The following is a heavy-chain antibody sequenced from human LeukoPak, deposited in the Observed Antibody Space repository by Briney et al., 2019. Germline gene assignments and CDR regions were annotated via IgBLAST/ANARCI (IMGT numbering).Heavy chain of an antibody. J-gene: IGHJ5*02. D-gene: IGHD6-13*01. CDR1: GGSISSGDYY. V-gene: IGHV4-30-4*08. CDR2: IYYSGST. Sequence: SQTLSLTCTASGGSISSGDYYWSWIRQPPGKGLEWIGYIYYSGSTYYNPSLKSRVTISVDTSKNQFSLKLSSVTAADTAVYYCARDNNDEWAAAGHNWFDPWGQGTLVTVSS. CDR3: ARDNNDEWAAAGHNWFDP.